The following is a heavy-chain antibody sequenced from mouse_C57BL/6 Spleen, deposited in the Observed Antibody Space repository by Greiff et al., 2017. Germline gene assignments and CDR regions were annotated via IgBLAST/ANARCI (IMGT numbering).Heavy chain of an antibody. D-gene: IGHD1-1*01. CDR2: IWTGGGT. CDR3: ARITTVVAHYAMDY. V-gene: IGHV2-9-1*01. CDR1: GFSLTSYA. Sequence: VQLQESGPGLVAPSQSLSITCTVSGFSLTSYAISWVRQPPGKGLEWLGVIWTGGGTNYNSALKSRLSISKDNSKSQVFLKMNSLQTDDTARYYCARITTVVAHYAMDYWGQGTSVTVSS. J-gene: IGHJ4*01.